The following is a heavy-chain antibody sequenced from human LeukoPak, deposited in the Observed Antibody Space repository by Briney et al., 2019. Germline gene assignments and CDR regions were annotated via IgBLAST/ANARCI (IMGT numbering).Heavy chain of an antibody. CDR3: ARGGDIVVVPAAGGGLNWFDP. CDR2: SYHSGST. CDR1: GGSISSSNW. J-gene: IGHJ5*02. D-gene: IGHD2-2*01. V-gene: IGHV4-4*02. Sequence: SETLSLTCAVSGGSISSSNWWSWVRQPPGKGLEWIGESYHSGSTNYNPSLKSRVTISVDKSKNQFSLKLSSVTAADTAVYYCARGGDIVVVPAAGGGLNWFDPWGQGTLVTVSS.